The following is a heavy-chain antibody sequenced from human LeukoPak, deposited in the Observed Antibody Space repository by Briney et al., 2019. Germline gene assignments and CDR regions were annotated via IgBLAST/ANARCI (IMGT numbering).Heavy chain of an antibody. Sequence: SETLSLTCTVSGGSISSYYWSWIRQPPGKGLEWIGYIYYSGSTNYNPSLKSRVTISVDTSKNQFSLKLNSVTAADTAVYYCARTGYDILTGYRAKQYYFDYWGQGTLVTVSS. CDR2: IYYSGST. D-gene: IGHD3-9*01. CDR3: ARTGYDILTGYRAKQYYFDY. CDR1: GGSISSYY. V-gene: IGHV4-59*01. J-gene: IGHJ4*02.